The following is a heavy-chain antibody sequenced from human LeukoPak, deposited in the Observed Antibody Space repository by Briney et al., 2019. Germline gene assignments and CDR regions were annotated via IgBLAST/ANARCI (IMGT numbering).Heavy chain of an antibody. CDR1: GFTFSSYS. J-gene: IGHJ4*02. CDR2: ISSSSSYI. Sequence: PGGSLRLPCAASGFTFSSYSMNWVRQAPGKGLEWVSSISSSSSYIYYADSVKGRFTISRDNSKNTLYLQMNSLRAEDTAVYYCARAETLGQWLALDYWGQGTLVTVSS. D-gene: IGHD6-19*01. V-gene: IGHV3-21*01. CDR3: ARAETLGQWLALDY.